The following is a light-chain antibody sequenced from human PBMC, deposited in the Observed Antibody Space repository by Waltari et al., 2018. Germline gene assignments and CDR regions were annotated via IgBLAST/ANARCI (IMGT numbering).Light chain of an antibody. Sequence: QSALSQPASVSGSPGQSITISCTGTSSDIGGYNYVSWYQHHPGKAPKLLIYEVSNRPSGVSSRFSGSKSDNTASLRISGLQADDEADYYCSSYTTSSTLDVFGTGTTVTVL. V-gene: IGLV2-14*01. CDR1: SSDIGGYNY. CDR3: SSYTTSSTLDV. CDR2: EVS. J-gene: IGLJ1*01.